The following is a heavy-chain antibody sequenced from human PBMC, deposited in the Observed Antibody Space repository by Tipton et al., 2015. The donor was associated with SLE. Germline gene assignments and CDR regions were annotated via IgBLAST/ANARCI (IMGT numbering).Heavy chain of an antibody. CDR3: ARTAGRSVKLWYFDL. D-gene: IGHD5-18*01. Sequence: TLSLTCTVSGGSIPSSSYYWGWIRQPPGKGLEWIGNIYSSGNTYYNPPLKSRVTISGDTSKNQVSLRLSSVTAADTAVYYCARTAGRSVKLWYFDLWGRGTLVTVSS. CDR1: GGSIPSSSYY. V-gene: IGHV4-39*07. J-gene: IGHJ2*01. CDR2: IYSSGNT.